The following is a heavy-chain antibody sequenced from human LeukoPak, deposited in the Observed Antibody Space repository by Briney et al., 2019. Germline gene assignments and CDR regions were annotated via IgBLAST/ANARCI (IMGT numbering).Heavy chain of an antibody. Sequence: GGSLRLSCAASGFTFSSYGMHWVRQAPGKGLEWVALVSYDGSNKYYAESVKGRFTISRDNSKNTLYLQIDSLRAEDTAVYYCAKEYDSRSYYGRWGQGTLVTVSS. CDR2: VSYDGSNK. J-gene: IGHJ4*02. CDR1: GFTFSSYG. V-gene: IGHV3-30*18. D-gene: IGHD3-10*01. CDR3: AKEYDSRSYYGR.